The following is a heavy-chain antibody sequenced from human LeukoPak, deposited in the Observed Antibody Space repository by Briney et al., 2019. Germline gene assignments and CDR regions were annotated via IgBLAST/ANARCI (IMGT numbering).Heavy chain of an antibody. CDR3: AHDPHLVTMVRGVNYYYYMDV. CDR2: ISGSGGST. Sequence: GGSLRLSCTASGFTFSSYGMHWVRQAPGKGLEWVSAISGSGGSTYYADSVKGRFTISRDNSKNTLYLQMNSLRAEDTAVYYCAHDPHLVTMVRGVNYYYYMDVWGKGTTVTVSS. J-gene: IGHJ6*03. V-gene: IGHV3-23*01. D-gene: IGHD3-10*01. CDR1: GFTFSSYG.